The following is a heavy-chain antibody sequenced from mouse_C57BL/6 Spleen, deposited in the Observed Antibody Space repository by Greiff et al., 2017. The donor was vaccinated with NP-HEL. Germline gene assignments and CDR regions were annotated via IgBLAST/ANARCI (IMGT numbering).Heavy chain of an antibody. V-gene: IGHV5-4*01. CDR3: AREFITTVVAD. J-gene: IGHJ3*01. CDR2: ISDGGSYT. CDR1: GFTFSSYA. Sequence: DVHLVESGGGLVKPGGSLKLSCAASGFTFSSYAMSWVRQTPEKRLEWVATISDGGSYTYYPDNVKGRFPISRDNAKNNLYLQMSHLKSEDTAMYYCAREFITTVVADWGQGTLVTVSA. D-gene: IGHD1-1*01.